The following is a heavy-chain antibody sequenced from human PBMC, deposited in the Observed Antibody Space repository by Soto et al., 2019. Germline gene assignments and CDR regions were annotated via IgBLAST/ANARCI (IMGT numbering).Heavy chain of an antibody. J-gene: IGHJ3*01. Sequence: EVQLLESGGGLVQPGGSLRLSCAASGFSFSTYGMGWVRQPPGKGLEWVSGISGSGGDTYYADSVKGRFTISRDNSKNTLDLRMNSLRAEDTAVYYCAHRDTSPLIVATKSAFDVWGQGTVVTVSS. D-gene: IGHD3-22*01. CDR2: ISGSGGDT. CDR3: AHRDTSPLIVATKSAFDV. CDR1: GFSFSTYG. V-gene: IGHV3-23*01.